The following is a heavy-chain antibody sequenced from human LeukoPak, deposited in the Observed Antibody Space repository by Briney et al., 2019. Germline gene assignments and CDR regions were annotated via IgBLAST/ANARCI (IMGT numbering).Heavy chain of an antibody. D-gene: IGHD6-19*01. J-gene: IGHJ4*02. CDR3: AGTRLAVAAHYFDY. CDR1: GGTFSSYA. CDR2: IIPILGIA. Sequence: HRASVKVSCTASGGTFSSYAISWVRQAPGQGLEWMGRIIPILGIANYAQKFQGRVTITADKSTSTAYMELSSLRSEDTAVYYCAGTRLAVAAHYFDYWGQGTLVTVSS. V-gene: IGHV1-69*04.